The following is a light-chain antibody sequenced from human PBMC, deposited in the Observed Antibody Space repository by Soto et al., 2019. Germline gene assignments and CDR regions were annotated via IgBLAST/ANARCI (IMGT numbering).Light chain of an antibody. CDR3: SAWDDSLRSNI. J-gene: IGLJ1*01. Sequence: QSVLTQPSSASGTPVQSVTISSSGSRSNIGGNHVSWYQQFPGTAPKLLIYSNKQRASGVPDRFSGSRSGTSTSLVISGLQSEDEAEYFCSAWDDSLRSNIFGSGTKVTVL. V-gene: IGLV1-44*01. CDR2: SNK. CDR1: RSNIGGNH.